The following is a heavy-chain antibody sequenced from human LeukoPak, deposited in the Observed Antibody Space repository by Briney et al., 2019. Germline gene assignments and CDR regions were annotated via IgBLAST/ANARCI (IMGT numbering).Heavy chain of an antibody. V-gene: IGHV3-9*03. CDR3: AKDRGEDGDYLDY. D-gene: IGHD4-17*01. CDR1: GFTFDDYA. J-gene: IGHJ4*02. Sequence: GGSLRLSCAASGFTFDDYAMHWVRQAPGKGLEWVSGISWNSGSIGYADSVKGLFTISRDNAKNSLYLQMNSLRAEDMALYYCAKDRGEDGDYLDYWGQGTLVTVSS. CDR2: ISWNSGSI.